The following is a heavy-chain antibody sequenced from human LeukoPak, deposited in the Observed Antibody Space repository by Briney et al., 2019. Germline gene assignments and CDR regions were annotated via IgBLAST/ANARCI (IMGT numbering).Heavy chain of an antibody. J-gene: IGHJ6*02. CDR1: GFTFNSYA. D-gene: IGHD1-26*01. V-gene: IGHV3-23*01. CDR3: AKHGVVGADNMDV. CDR2: IIGSGDST. Sequence: PGGSLRLSCAASGFTFNSYAMSWVRQAPGKGLKWVSAIIGSGDSTYYADSVKGRFTLSRDNSKNTLYLQMNSLRAEDTAVYYCAKHGVVGADNMDVWGQGTTVTVSS.